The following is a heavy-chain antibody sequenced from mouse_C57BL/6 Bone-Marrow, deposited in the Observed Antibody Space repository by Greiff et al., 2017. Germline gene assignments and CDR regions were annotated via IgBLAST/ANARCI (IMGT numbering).Heavy chain of an antibody. J-gene: IGHJ4*01. Sequence: DVMLVESGGGLVQPGGSLKLSCAASGFTFSDYYMYWVRQTPEKRLEWVAYISNGGGSTYYPDTVKGRFTISRDNAKNTLYLQMSRLKSEDTAMYYCARHRGYLYYYAMDYWGQGTSVTVSS. CDR3: ARHRGYLYYYAMDY. D-gene: IGHD2-2*01. CDR2: ISNGGGST. V-gene: IGHV5-12*01. CDR1: GFTFSDYY.